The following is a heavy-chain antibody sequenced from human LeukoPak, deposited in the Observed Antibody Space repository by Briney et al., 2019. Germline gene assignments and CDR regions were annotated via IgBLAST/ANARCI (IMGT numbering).Heavy chain of an antibody. CDR1: GLTFSRSW. CDR2: INSDGSST. CDR3: ARAYGSYQPEYYFDY. Sequence: GGSLRLSCAASGLTFSRSWMHWVRQAPGKGLVWVSRINSDGSSTYYADSVKGRFTISRDNSKNTLYLQMNSLRAEDTAVYYCARAYGSYQPEYYFDYWGQGTLVTVSS. J-gene: IGHJ4*02. V-gene: IGHV3-74*01. D-gene: IGHD1-26*01.